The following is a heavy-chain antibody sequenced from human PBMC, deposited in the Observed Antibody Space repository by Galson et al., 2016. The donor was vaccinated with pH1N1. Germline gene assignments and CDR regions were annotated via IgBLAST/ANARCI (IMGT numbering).Heavy chain of an antibody. CDR1: GVIFNSYG. D-gene: IGHD3-10*01. V-gene: IGHV1-69*05. CDR3: AKDLGPFGSGSLAH. Sequence: SVKVSCKASGVIFNSYGFSWVRQVPGQGPEWLGGIMALFDTATYAQKFQGRVPITMDERTSTAYMELRSLRSEDTAFYYCAKDLGPFGSGSLAHWGQGILVTVSS. J-gene: IGHJ5*02. CDR2: IMALFDTA.